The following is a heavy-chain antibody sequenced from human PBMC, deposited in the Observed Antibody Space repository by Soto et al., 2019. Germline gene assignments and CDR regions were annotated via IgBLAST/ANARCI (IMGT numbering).Heavy chain of an antibody. CDR2: ISHDGRKQ. CDR3: ALCVEYYSSGYEYFKN. J-gene: IGHJ1*01. CDR1: GFTFSNYC. D-gene: IGHD3-22*01. V-gene: IGHV3-30*03. Sequence: PGRNLKLSCAASGFTFSNYCMHWVRQAPGKGLEWLAVISHDGRKQYYADSVKGRFTISRDNAKNSLYLQMNSLRDEDTAVYYCALCVEYYSSGYEYFKNWGRG.